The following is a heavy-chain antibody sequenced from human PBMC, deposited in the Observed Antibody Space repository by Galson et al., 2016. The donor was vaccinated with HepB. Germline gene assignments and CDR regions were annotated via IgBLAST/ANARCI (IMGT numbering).Heavy chain of an antibody. J-gene: IGHJ6*03. CDR3: ARVMDVETAILDYYYHFMDV. CDR2: IKEDGSEK. CDR1: GFTFSSYW. D-gene: IGHD5-18*01. V-gene: IGHV3-7*04. Sequence: SLRLSCAASGFTFSSYWMTWVRQAPGKGLEWVANIKEDGSEKNYVDSVKGRFTISRDNAKNSLFLQMNNLRVEDTGVYFCARVMDVETAILDYYYHFMDVWGKGTTGTVSS.